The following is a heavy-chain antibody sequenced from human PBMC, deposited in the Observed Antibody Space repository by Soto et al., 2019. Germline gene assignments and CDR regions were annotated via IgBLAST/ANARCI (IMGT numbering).Heavy chain of an antibody. V-gene: IGHV3-15*07. D-gene: IGHD4-17*01. J-gene: IGHJ4*02. Sequence: PGGSLRLSCAASGFTFSNAWMNWVRQAPGKGLEWVGRIKSKTDGGTTDYAAPVKGRFTISRDDSKNTLYLQMNSLKTEDTAVYYCTTESPYAIYGDYVLLFDYWGQGTLVTVSS. CDR1: GFTFSNAW. CDR2: IKSKTDGGTT. CDR3: TTESPYAIYGDYVLLFDY.